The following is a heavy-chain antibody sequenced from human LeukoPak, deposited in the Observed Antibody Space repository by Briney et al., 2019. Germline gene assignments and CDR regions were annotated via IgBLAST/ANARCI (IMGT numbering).Heavy chain of an antibody. CDR2: IYYSGST. D-gene: IGHD3-10*01. J-gene: IGHJ6*02. Sequence: SETLSLTCTVSGGSISSYCWSWIRQPPGKGLEWIGYIYYSGSTNYSPSLKSRVTISVDTSKNQFSLKLSSVTAADTAVYYCARWEVRGVHYYYGMDVWGQGTTVTVSS. V-gene: IGHV4-59*01. CDR1: GGSISSYC. CDR3: ARWEVRGVHYYYGMDV.